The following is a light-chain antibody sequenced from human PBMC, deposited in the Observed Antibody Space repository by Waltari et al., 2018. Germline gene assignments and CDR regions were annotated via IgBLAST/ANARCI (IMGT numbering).Light chain of an antibody. CDR3: VTWDESLNGPV. J-gene: IGLJ3*02. CDR2: NND. CDR1: SSNIGSDT. V-gene: IGLV1-44*01. Sequence: QSVLTQPPSTSGAPGQRVTIPWSGSSSNIGSDTVTWYQRLPGTAPKLRIYNNDQRPSGVPDRFSGSKSGTSASLAISGLQSEDEADYYCVTWDESLNGPVFGGGTKLTVL.